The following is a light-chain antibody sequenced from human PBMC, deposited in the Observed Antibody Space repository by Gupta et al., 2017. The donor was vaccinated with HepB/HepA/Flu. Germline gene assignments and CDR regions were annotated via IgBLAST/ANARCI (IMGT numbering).Light chain of an antibody. J-gene: IGLJ2*01. V-gene: IGLV2-14*01. Sequence: QSALPHPASVSGSPGQSITLSCTGTSSDVGGHKYVSWYQQHPGKAPKLMMYEVSNRPSGVSNRFSGSKSGNTASLTXSXLRPEDXADYYCSSYTNSSMLVFGGGTKLTVL. CDR3: SSYTNSSMLV. CDR1: SSDVGGHKY. CDR2: EVS.